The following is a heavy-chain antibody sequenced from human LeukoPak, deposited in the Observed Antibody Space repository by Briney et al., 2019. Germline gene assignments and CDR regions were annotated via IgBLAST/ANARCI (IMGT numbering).Heavy chain of an antibody. CDR2: IKQDGSKK. V-gene: IGHV3-7*04. CDR3: TRVGYIDEGIDY. CDR1: GFPFSSYW. Sequence: GGSLRLSCVASGFPFSSYWMTWVRQAPGKGLEWVANIKQDGSKKSYVDSVKGRFTIPRDNAKNSLYLQMNSLRAEDTAIYYCTRVGYIDEGIDYWGQGALVTVSS. J-gene: IGHJ4*02. D-gene: IGHD5-24*01.